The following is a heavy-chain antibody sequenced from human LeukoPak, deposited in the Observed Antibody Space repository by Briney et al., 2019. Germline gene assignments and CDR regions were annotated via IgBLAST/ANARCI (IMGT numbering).Heavy chain of an antibody. CDR1: GLSFSTYD. D-gene: IGHD5-12*01. CDR3: ARGAYTGFDV. CDR2: IGKSGDT. Sequence: AGSLRLSCAASGLSFSTYDMHWVRQATGEGLEWVSGIGKSGDTYYVGSVKGRFTISRDNAKNSLYLQMNSLRSGDTAVYYCARGAYTGFDVWGQGTVVTVSS. J-gene: IGHJ3*01. V-gene: IGHV3-13*04.